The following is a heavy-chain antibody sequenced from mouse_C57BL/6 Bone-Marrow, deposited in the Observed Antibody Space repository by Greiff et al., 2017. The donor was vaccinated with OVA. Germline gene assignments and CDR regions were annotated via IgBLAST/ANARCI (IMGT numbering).Heavy chain of an antibody. CDR2: IDPENGDT. V-gene: IGHV14-4*01. CDR3: TTRGDYFDY. Sequence: QLHPSLAELLRPGSSFKFSFTASGFNIQDYYMHWVKQRPEQGLEWIGWIDPENGDTEYASKFQGKATITADTSSNTAYLQLSSLTSEDPAVYYCTTRGDYFDYWGPGTTLTVSS. CDR1: GFNIQDYY. J-gene: IGHJ2*01.